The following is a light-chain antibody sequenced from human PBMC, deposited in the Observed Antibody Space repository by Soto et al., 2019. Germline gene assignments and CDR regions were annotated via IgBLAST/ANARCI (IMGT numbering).Light chain of an antibody. CDR1: TSSIGDNY. Sequence: QSVLTQPPSASGTPGQSVTISCSGSTSSIGDNYVSWYQQLPGTAPKLLIYDNFKRPSGIPDRFSGSKSGTSATLDLTGLLTGDEADYYCGTWDNRLSAGVFGGGTKLTVL. V-gene: IGLV1-51*01. CDR2: DNF. CDR3: GTWDNRLSAGV. J-gene: IGLJ3*02.